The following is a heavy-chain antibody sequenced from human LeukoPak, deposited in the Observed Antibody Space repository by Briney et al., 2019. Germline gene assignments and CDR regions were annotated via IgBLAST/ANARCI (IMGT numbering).Heavy chain of an antibody. Sequence: ASVKVSCKASGYTFTSYGISWVRQAPGQGLEWMGWISAYNGNTNYAQKLQGRVTMTTDTSTSTAYMELRSLRSDDTAVYYCARDISSDIVVVPAANHDAFDIWSQGTMVTVSS. CDR3: ARDISSDIVVVPAANHDAFDI. CDR2: ISAYNGNT. J-gene: IGHJ3*02. V-gene: IGHV1-18*01. CDR1: GYTFTSYG. D-gene: IGHD2-2*01.